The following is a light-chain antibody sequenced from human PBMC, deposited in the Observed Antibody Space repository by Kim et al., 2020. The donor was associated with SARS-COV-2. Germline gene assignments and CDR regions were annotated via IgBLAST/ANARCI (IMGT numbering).Light chain of an antibody. CDR1: QDISSS. CDR2: AAS. Sequence: APTGDRVPITCRASQDISSSLAWFQQKPGKAPKLLIYAASTLQSGVPSRFSGRGSGTDFTLTISCLQSEDFATYYCQQYYSYPFTFGPGTKVDIK. V-gene: IGKV1-8*01. J-gene: IGKJ3*01. CDR3: QQYYSYPFT.